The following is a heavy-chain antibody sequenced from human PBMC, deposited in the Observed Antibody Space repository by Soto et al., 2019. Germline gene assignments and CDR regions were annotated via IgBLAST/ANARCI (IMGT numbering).Heavy chain of an antibody. V-gene: IGHV2-5*01. D-gene: IGHD2-21*02. Sequence: QITLTESGPTLVTPTQPLTLTCSFSGFSLTTSGVAVGWFRQPPGKAPEWFALFYWNDDKRYSPSLRSRLTVTGYSSNNQVVLTPANVDPVDSGTYYCAHRPTSTDDFYFDYWGQGTLVTVSS. CDR3: AHRPTSTDDFYFDY. CDR1: GFSLTTSGVA. J-gene: IGHJ4*02. CDR2: FYWNDDK.